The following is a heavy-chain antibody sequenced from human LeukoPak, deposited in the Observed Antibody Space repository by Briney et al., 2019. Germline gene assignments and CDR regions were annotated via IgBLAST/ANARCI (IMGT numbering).Heavy chain of an antibody. CDR3: ARDHYYYGSGSYYNRNLYYYYMDV. CDR1: GGTFSSYA. V-gene: IGHV1-69*05. Sequence: SVKVSCKASGGTFSSYAISCVRQAPGQGLEWMGGIIPIFVTANYAQKFQGRVTITTDESTSTAYMELSSLRSEETAVYYCARDHYYYGSGSYYNRNLYYYYMDVWGKGTTVTVSS. CDR2: IIPIFVTA. J-gene: IGHJ6*03. D-gene: IGHD3-10*01.